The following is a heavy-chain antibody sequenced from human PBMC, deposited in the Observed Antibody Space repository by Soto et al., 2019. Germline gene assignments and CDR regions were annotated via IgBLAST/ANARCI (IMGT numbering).Heavy chain of an antibody. CDR3: ARDQYYYGSGSYPYYYYGMEV. CDR2: ISSSGSTI. J-gene: IGHJ6*02. CDR1: GFTFSDYY. Sequence: QVQLVESGGGLVKPGGSLRLSCAASGFTFSDYYMSWIRQAPGKGLEWVSYISSSGSTIYYADSVKGRFTISRDNAKNSVDLQMNSVRAEDTAVYYCARDQYYYGSGSYPYYYYGMEVWGQGTTVTVSS. D-gene: IGHD3-10*01. V-gene: IGHV3-11*01.